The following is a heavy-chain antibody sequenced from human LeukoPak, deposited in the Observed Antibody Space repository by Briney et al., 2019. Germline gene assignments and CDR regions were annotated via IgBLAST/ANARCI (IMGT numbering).Heavy chain of an antibody. CDR2: ISGSGGST. V-gene: IGHV3-23*01. CDR3: AKAKLAGGYYFDY. D-gene: IGHD6-19*01. J-gene: IGHJ4*02. Sequence: GGSLRLSCAASGFTFSSYAMSWVRQAPGKGLEWVSAISGSGGSTYYADSVKGRFTISRDNPKNTLYLQMNSLRAEDTAVYYCAKAKLAGGYYFDYWGQGTLVTVSS. CDR1: GFTFSSYA.